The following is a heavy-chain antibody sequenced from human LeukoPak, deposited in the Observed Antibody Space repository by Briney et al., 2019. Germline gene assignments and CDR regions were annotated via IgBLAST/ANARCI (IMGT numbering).Heavy chain of an antibody. D-gene: IGHD3-10*01. Sequence: GRSLRLSCAASGFTFSSYGMHWVRQAPGKGLEWVAVISYDGSNKYYADSVKGRFTISRDNSKNTLYLQMNSLGAEDTAVYYCAKSYYGSEMAAFDIWGQGTMVTVSS. CDR3: AKSYYGSEMAAFDI. J-gene: IGHJ3*02. V-gene: IGHV3-30*18. CDR1: GFTFSSYG. CDR2: ISYDGSNK.